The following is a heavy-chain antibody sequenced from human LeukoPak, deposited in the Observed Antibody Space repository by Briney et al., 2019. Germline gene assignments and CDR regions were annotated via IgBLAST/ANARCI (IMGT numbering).Heavy chain of an antibody. CDR2: IWYDGSNK. CDR1: GFTFSSYG. J-gene: IGHJ4*02. CDR3: ARQYSSSWYDY. D-gene: IGHD6-13*01. V-gene: IGHV3-33*01. Sequence: GGSLRLSCAASGFTFSSYGMHWVRQAPGKGLEWVAVIWYDGSNKYYADSVKGRFTISGDNSKNTLYLQMNSLRAEDTAVYYCARQYSSSWYDYWGQGTLVTVSS.